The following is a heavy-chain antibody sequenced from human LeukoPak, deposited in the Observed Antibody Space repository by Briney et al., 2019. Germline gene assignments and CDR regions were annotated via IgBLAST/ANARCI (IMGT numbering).Heavy chain of an antibody. V-gene: IGHV4-39*01. CDR1: GGSISSSSYY. J-gene: IGHJ5*02. CDR3: ARQPYYYGSGSDWFDP. D-gene: IGHD3-10*01. CDR2: IYYSGST. Sequence: SETLSLTCTASGGSISSSSYYWGWIRQPPGKGLEWIGSIYYSGSTYYNPSLKSRVTISVDTSKNQFSLKLSSVTAADTAVYYCARQPYYYGSGSDWFDPWGQGTLVTVSS.